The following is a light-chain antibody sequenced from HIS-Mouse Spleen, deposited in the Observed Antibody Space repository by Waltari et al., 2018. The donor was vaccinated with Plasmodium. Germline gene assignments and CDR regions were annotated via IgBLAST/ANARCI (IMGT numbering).Light chain of an antibody. J-gene: IGKJ5*01. CDR2: AAS. Sequence: DIQLTQSPSFLSASLVYRVTITCRASQGISSYLAWYQQKPGKAHKLLIYAASTLQSGVPSRFSGSGSGTEFTLTISSLQPEDFATYYCQQLNRYPPITFGQGTRLEIK. V-gene: IGKV1-9*01. CDR3: QQLNRYPPIT. CDR1: QGISSY.